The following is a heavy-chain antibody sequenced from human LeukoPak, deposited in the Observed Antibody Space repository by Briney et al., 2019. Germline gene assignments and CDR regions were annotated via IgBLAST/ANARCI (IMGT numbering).Heavy chain of an antibody. V-gene: IGHV4-4*07. CDR1: GGSISSYY. D-gene: IGHD6-13*01. Sequence: SETLSLTCTVSGGSISSYYWNWIRQPAGKGLEWIGRIYTSGSTNYNPSLKSRVTMSVDTSKNQFSLKLSSVTAADTAVYYCARGGDSSCWPFDYWGQGTLVTVYS. CDR3: ARGGDSSCWPFDY. J-gene: IGHJ4*02. CDR2: IYTSGST.